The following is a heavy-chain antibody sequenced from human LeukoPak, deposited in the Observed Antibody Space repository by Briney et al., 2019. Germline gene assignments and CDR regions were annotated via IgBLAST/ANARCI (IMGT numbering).Heavy chain of an antibody. J-gene: IGHJ4*02. CDR1: GFTFSSYN. V-gene: IGHV3-48*01. CDR2: ISSSSTI. CDR3: EGVYYGPFDY. D-gene: IGHD3-10*01. Sequence: GGSLRLSCAASGFTFSSYNMNWVRQAPGKGLEWVSYISSSSTIYYADSVKGRFTISRDNAKNSLYLQMNSLRAEDTAVYYCEGVYYGPFDYWGQGTLVTVSS.